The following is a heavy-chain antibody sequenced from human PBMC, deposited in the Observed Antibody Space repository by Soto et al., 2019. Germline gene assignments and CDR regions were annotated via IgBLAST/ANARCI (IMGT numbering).Heavy chain of an antibody. V-gene: IGHV3-74*01. D-gene: IGHD1-26*01. CDR2: INSKGSST. CDR1: GFPFSDYW. J-gene: IGHJ3*02. CDR3: ERKGAQGDSWDVAI. Sequence: EVQLVESGGGLVQPGGSLRLSCAASGFPFSDYWMHWVRQAPGKGLVWVSRINSKGSSTRYADSVKGRFTISRDNAKKTLFLQVNSVSDEGADVYYWERKGAQGDSWDVAIWGQGTMVTVSS.